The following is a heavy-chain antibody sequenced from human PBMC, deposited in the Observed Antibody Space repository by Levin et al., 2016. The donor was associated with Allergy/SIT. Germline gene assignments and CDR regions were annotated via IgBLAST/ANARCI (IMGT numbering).Heavy chain of an antibody. J-gene: IGHJ5*02. Sequence: WIRQPPGKGLEWVAVISYDGSNKYYADSVKGRFTISRDNSKNTLYLQMNSLRAEDTAVYYCARGGNGDYVLGWFDPWGQGTLVTVSS. D-gene: IGHD4-17*01. CDR2: ISYDGSNK. CDR3: ARGGNGDYVLGWFDP. V-gene: IGHV3-30-3*01.